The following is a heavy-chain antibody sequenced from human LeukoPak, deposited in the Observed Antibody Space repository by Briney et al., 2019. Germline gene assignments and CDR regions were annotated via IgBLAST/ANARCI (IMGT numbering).Heavy chain of an antibody. Sequence: GGSLRLSCAASGFTFDDYGMSWVRQAPGKGLEWVSGINWNGGSTGYADSVKGRFNISRDNAKNSLYLQMNSLRAEDTALCYCARDNLRVRAFDIWGQGTMVTVSS. V-gene: IGHV3-20*04. J-gene: IGHJ3*02. CDR2: INWNGGST. D-gene: IGHD4-17*01. CDR3: ARDNLRVRAFDI. CDR1: GFTFDDYG.